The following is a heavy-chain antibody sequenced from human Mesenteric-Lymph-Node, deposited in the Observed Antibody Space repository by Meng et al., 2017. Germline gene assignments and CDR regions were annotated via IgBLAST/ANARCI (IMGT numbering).Heavy chain of an antibody. CDR2: ISYDGSNK. V-gene: IGHV3-30*01. CDR1: GFTFSSYA. CDR3: ARDPYSSQNYGMDV. D-gene: IGHD6-13*01. J-gene: IGHJ6*02. Sequence: SLKISCAASGFTFSSYAMHWVRQAPGKGLEWVAVISYDGSNKYYADSVKGRFTISRDNSKNTLYLQMNSLRAEDTAVYYCARDPYSSQNYGMDVWGQGTTVTVSS.